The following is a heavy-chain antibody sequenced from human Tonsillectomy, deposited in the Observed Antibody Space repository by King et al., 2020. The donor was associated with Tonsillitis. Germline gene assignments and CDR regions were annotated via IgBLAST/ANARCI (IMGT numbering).Heavy chain of an antibody. V-gene: IGHV3-43*01. J-gene: IGHJ4*02. CDR3: AKEGWMATINGDFDY. D-gene: IGHD5-24*01. Sequence: VQLVESGGVVVQPGGSLRLSCAASGFTFYDYTIHWVRQAPGKGLEWVSLICWDVGRTYYTDSVKGRFTMSRDNRKNSLYLQMNSLRSEDTDLYYCAKEGWMATINGDFDYWGQGTLVTVSS. CDR1: GFTFYDYT. CDR2: ICWDVGRT.